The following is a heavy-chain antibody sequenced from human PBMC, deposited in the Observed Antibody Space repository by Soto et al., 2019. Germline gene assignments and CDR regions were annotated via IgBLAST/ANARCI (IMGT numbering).Heavy chain of an antibody. Sequence: PGGSLRLSCAASGFSFSGSVMHWVRQASGKGLEWVGLIRSKANSYATAYAASVKGRFTFSRDDSKNTVHLQMNSLKTEDTAVYYCTRDGLRLGELSFDYWGQRILVTVSS. CDR1: GFSFSGSV. J-gene: IGHJ4*02. CDR3: TRDGLRLGELSFDY. D-gene: IGHD3-16*02. V-gene: IGHV3-73*01. CDR2: IRSKANSYAT.